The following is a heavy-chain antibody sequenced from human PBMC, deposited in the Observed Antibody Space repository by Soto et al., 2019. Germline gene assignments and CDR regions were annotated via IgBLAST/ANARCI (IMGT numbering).Heavy chain of an antibody. CDR3: TTESEVVVITTLYYFYY. V-gene: IGHV3-15*01. D-gene: IGHD3-22*01. CDR2: IKSKTDGGTT. J-gene: IGHJ4*02. Sequence: PGGSLRLSCAASGFTFSNAWMSWVRQAPGKGLEWVGRIKSKTDGGTTDYAAPVKGRFTISRDDSKSTLYLQMNSLKTEDTAVYYCTTESEVVVITTLYYFYYWGQGTLVTVSS. CDR1: GFTFSNAW.